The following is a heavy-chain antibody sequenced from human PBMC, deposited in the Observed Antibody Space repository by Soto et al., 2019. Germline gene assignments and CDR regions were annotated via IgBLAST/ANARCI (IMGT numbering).Heavy chain of an antibody. CDR1: GGSISGYY. Sequence: SETLSLTCSVSGGSISGYYWSWIRQPPGKGLEWIGYIYYSGSTNYNPSLKSRVTISVDTSKDQFSLTLSSVTAADTAVYYCARGNYDFWSGYSLDYSSYSMDVWGKGTSVTVSS. CDR2: IYYSGST. CDR3: ARGNYDFWSGYSLDYSSYSMDV. V-gene: IGHV4-59*01. J-gene: IGHJ6*03. D-gene: IGHD3-3*01.